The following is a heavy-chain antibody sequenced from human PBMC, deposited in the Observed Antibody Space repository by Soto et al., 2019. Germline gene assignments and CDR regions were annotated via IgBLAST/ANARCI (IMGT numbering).Heavy chain of an antibody. CDR3: AREASGWTLFDY. Sequence: QVQLVESGGGVVQPGRSLRLSCAASGFTFSSYAMHWVRQAPGKGLEWVAVISYDGSNKYYADSVKGRFTISRDNSKNTLYLQMNSLRAGDTAVYYCAREASGWTLFDYWGQGTLVTVSS. V-gene: IGHV3-30-3*01. J-gene: IGHJ4*02. D-gene: IGHD6-19*01. CDR2: ISYDGSNK. CDR1: GFTFSSYA.